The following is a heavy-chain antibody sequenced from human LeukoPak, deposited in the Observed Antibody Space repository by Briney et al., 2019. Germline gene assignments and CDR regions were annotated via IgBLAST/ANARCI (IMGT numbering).Heavy chain of an antibody. CDR2: FDPEDVET. V-gene: IGHV1-24*01. CDR3: ATDFYRGRQFDY. J-gene: IGHJ4*02. CDR1: GNTFTDLS. Sequence: ASVKVSCKVSGNTFTDLSMNWVRQAPGKWLEWMGGFDPEDVETIYAQKFQGRVTMTEDTSTATAYMELSSLRPDDTAVYYCATDFYRGRQFDYWGQGTLVTVSS. D-gene: IGHD2/OR15-2a*01.